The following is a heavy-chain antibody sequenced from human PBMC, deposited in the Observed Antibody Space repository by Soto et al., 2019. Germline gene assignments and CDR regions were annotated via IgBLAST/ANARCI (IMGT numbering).Heavy chain of an antibody. Sequence: EVQLVESGGGLVQPGRSLRLSCAASGFTFDDYALHGVRQVPGKGLEWVSGINWNSGSIGYADSLKGRFAISRDNAKNSLHLQMNSLRAEDTAFYYCLKDESINWYSGHFRHWGQGTLVTVSS. CDR1: GFTFDDYA. CDR3: LKDESINWYSGHFRH. J-gene: IGHJ1*01. V-gene: IGHV3-9*01. CDR2: INWNSGSI. D-gene: IGHD6-13*01.